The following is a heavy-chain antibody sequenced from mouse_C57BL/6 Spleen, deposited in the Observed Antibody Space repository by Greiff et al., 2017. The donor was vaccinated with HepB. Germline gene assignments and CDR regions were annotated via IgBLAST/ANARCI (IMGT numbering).Heavy chain of an antibody. CDR2: IDPETGGT. J-gene: IGHJ4*01. V-gene: IGHV1-15*01. CDR3: TREGIYSNYLYGY. D-gene: IGHD2-5*01. Sequence: QVQLQQSGAELVRPGASVTLSCKASGYTFTDYEMHWVKQTPVHGLEWIGAIDPETGGTAYNQKFKGKAILTADKSSSTAYMELRSLTSEDSAVYYCTREGIYSNYLYGYWGQGTSVTVSS. CDR1: GYTFTDYE.